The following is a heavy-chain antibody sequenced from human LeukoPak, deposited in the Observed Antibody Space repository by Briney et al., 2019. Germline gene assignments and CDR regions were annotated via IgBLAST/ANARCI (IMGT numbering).Heavy chain of an antibody. CDR1: GGSISSGGYY. Sequence: SQTLSLTCTISGGSISSGGYYWSWIRQHPGKGLEWIGYIYYSGSTYYNPSLKSRVTISVDTSKNQFSLKLSSVTAADTAVYYCARSMFLLTPFDYWGQGTLVTVSS. CDR3: ARSMFLLTPFDY. D-gene: IGHD3-10*02. V-gene: IGHV4-31*03. J-gene: IGHJ4*02. CDR2: IYYSGST.